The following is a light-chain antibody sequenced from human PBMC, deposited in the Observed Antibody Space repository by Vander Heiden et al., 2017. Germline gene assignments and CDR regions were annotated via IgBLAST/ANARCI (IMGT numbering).Light chain of an antibody. V-gene: IGKV3-15*01. CDR3: QQYNNWPPIT. CDR1: QSGSSN. Sequence: EIVMPQSPATLSVSPGERATLSCRASQSGSSNLAWYQQKPGQGPRLLIYGASTRATGIPDRFSGSGSGTEFTLTISSLQSEDFAVYFCQQYNNWPPITFGQGTRVEIK. CDR2: GAS. J-gene: IGKJ5*01.